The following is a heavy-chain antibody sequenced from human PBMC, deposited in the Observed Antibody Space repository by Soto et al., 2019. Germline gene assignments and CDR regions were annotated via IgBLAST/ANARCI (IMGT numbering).Heavy chain of an antibody. V-gene: IGHV1-46*01. CDR3: ARELSSGNWFDP. Sequence: SSVNVSCKASGYTFTSYYMHWVRQAPGQGLEWMGIINPSGGSTSYAQKFQGRVTMTRDTSTSTVYMELSSLRSEDTAVYYCARELSSGNWFDPWGQGTLVTVSS. J-gene: IGHJ5*02. CDR1: GYTFTSYY. D-gene: IGHD6-6*01. CDR2: INPSGGST.